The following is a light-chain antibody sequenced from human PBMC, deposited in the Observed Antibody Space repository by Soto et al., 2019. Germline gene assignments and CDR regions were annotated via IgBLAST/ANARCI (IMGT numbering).Light chain of an antibody. J-gene: IGKJ1*01. Sequence: ELVLTQSPGTLSLSPGEKATLSCRASQSISINYLAWYQQRPGQSPRLLIYGASNRATGIPDRFSGSGSGTDFTLTISRLEPEDFAVYYCQQYGRTFGQGTKV. CDR1: QSISINY. CDR3: QQYGRT. CDR2: GAS. V-gene: IGKV3-20*01.